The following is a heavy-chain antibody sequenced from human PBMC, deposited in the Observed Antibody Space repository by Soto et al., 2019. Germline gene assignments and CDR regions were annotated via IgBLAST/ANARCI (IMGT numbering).Heavy chain of an antibody. CDR2: ISSSSSYT. CDR3: ASWYSSGWANFDY. V-gene: IGHV3-11*06. D-gene: IGHD6-19*01. Sequence: PGGSLRLSCAASGFTFSDYYMSWIRQAPGKGLEWVSYISSSSSYTNYADSVKGRFTISRDNAKNSLYLQMNSLRAEDTAVYYCASWYSSGWANFDYWGQGTLVTVSS. J-gene: IGHJ4*02. CDR1: GFTFSDYY.